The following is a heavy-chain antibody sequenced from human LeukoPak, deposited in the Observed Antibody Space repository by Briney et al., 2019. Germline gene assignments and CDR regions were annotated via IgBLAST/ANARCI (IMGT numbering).Heavy chain of an antibody. CDR1: GFTFSGYW. CDR3: ATGGGWVPSFGVVTHIDV. J-gene: IGHJ6*03. CDR2: IDNDGHGI. Sequence: TGGSLRLSCAASGFTFSGYWMHWVRQGPEKGLELVSRIDNDGHGILYADSVKGRFTTSRDNAKNTLYLQMNSLRFEDTAVYYCATGGGWVPSFGVVTHIDVWGKGTTVTVSS. V-gene: IGHV3-74*03. D-gene: IGHD3-3*01.